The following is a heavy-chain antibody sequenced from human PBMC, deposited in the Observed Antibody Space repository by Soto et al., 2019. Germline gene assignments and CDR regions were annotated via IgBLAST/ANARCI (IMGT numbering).Heavy chain of an antibody. V-gene: IGHV1-18*01. J-gene: IGHJ6*02. CDR3: ARDRGKYYDILTARVDRGDYYGMDV. CDR2: ISAYNGNT. Sequence: QVQLVQSGAEVKKPGASVKVSCKASGYTFTSYGIRWVRQAPGQGLEWMGWISAYNGNTNYAQKLQGRVTMTTDTAESTDYMELRRLRSDDTAVYYCARDRGKYYDILTARVDRGDYYGMDVWGQGTTVTVSS. D-gene: IGHD3-9*01. CDR1: GYTFTSYG.